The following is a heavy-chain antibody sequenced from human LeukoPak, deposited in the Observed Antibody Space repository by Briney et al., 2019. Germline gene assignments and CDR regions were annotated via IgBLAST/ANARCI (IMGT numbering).Heavy chain of an antibody. CDR1: GFTFSSYA. D-gene: IGHD2-15*01. CDR3: AKSVVVVAASAGDWFDP. V-gene: IGHV3-23*01. J-gene: IGHJ5*02. Sequence: GGSLRLSCAASGFTFSSYAMSWVRQAPGKGLEWVSGISGSGGSTYHADSVKGRFTISRDHSKNTLYLQMNSLRAEDTAVYYCAKSVVVVAASAGDWFDPWGQGTLVIVSS. CDR2: ISGSGGST.